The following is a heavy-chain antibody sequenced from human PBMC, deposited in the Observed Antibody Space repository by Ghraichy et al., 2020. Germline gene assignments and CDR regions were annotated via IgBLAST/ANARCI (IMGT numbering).Heavy chain of an antibody. J-gene: IGHJ6*02. V-gene: IGHV3-48*04. CDR1: GFTFSPYS. CDR3: ARGLGAVAGDYYHGMDV. CDR2: ISSSSNSI. D-gene: IGHD6-19*01. Sequence: GGSLRLSCAASGFTFSPYSMNWVRQAPGRGLEWVSFISSSSNSIYYADSVKGRFTISRDNAKNSLFLQMSSLRAEDTAVYYCARGLGAVAGDYYHGMDVWGQGTKVTVSS.